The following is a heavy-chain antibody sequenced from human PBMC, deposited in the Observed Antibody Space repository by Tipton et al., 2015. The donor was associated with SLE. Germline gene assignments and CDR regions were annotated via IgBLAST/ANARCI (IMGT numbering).Heavy chain of an antibody. CDR1: GFIFSSFT. CDR3: ARDAYTTSSFDY. J-gene: IGHJ4*02. CDR2: ISSSSTYI. D-gene: IGHD3-16*01. Sequence: GSLRLSCAASGFIFSSFTMNWVRQAPGKGLEWVSSISSSSTYIYYADSVKGRFTISRDNAENSLYLHMNSLRAEDTAIYYCARDAYTTSSFDYWGQGTLVTVSS. V-gene: IGHV3-21*03.